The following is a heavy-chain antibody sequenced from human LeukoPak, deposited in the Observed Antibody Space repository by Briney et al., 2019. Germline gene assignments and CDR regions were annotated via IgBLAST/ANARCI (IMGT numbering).Heavy chain of an antibody. CDR3: ASLRGVISAFDI. CDR2: IYSGGST. D-gene: IGHD3-10*01. V-gene: IGHV3-66*01. Sequence: GGSLRLSCAASGFTVSSNYMSWVRQAPGKGLDWVSVIYSGGSTYYSDSVKGRFTISRDNSKNTLYLQMNSLRAEDTAVYYCASLRGVISAFDIWGQGTMVTVSS. CDR1: GFTVSSNY. J-gene: IGHJ3*02.